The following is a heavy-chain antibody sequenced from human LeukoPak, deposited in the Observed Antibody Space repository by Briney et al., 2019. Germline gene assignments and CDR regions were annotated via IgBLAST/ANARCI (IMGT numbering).Heavy chain of an antibody. CDR2: VFHSGST. CDR1: GSSISSGYY. CDR3: ASRSGSCSSSGCYYYYYYMDV. V-gene: IGHV4-38-2*01. D-gene: IGHD2-2*01. J-gene: IGHJ6*03. Sequence: SSETLSLTCAVSGSSISSGYYWAWIRQPPGKGLEWIGSVFHSGSTYYNPSLKSRVTISVDTSKNQFSLRLSSVTAADTAVYYCASRSGSCSSSGCYYYYYYMDVWGKGTTVTVSS.